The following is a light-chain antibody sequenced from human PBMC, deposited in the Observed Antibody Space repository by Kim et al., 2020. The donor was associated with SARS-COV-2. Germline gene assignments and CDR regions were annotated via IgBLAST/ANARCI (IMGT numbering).Light chain of an antibody. CDR2: GAS. Sequence: SPGERATRSGRASQTVTSNYLAWDQQKPGQAPRLLIYGASSRATGISDRFSGSGSGTDFTLTISRLEPEDFAVYYCQQYGSSPATFGQGTKVEIK. J-gene: IGKJ1*01. V-gene: IGKV3-20*01. CDR3: QQYGSSPAT. CDR1: QTVTSNY.